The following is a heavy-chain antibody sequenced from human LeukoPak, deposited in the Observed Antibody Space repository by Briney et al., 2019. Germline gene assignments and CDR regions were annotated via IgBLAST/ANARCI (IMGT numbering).Heavy chain of an antibody. CDR3: AKDLANGGNSDY. Sequence: GGSLRLSCAASGFTFSSYAMSWVRQAPGNGLEWVSAISGSGGSTYYADSVKGRFTISRDNSKNTLYLQMNSLRAEDTAVYYCAKDLANGGNSDYWGQGTLVTVSS. V-gene: IGHV3-23*01. CDR2: ISGSGGST. CDR1: GFTFSSYA. D-gene: IGHD2-21*02. J-gene: IGHJ4*02.